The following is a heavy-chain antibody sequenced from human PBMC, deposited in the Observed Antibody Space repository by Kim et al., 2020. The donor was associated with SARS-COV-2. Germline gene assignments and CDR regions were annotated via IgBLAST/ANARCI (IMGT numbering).Heavy chain of an antibody. CDR3: AREGGPARIVGGMDV. D-gene: IGHD1-26*01. V-gene: IGHV3-30*07. J-gene: IGHJ6*02. Sequence: ESVKGRFTISRDNSKNTLYLQMNSLRAEDTAVYYCAREGGPARIVGGMDVWGQGTTVTVSS.